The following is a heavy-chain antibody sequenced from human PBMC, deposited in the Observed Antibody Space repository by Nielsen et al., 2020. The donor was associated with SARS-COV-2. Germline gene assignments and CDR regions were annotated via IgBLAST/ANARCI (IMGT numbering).Heavy chain of an antibody. CDR2: IYPGDSDT. CDR1: GYSFTSYW. CDR3: ARQRIKPGYCSSTSCYSLGGGAFDI. D-gene: IGHD2-2*01. Sequence: GESLKISCKGSGYSFTSYWIGWVRQMPGKGLEWMGIIYPGDSDTRYSPSFQGQVTISADKSISTAYLQWSSLKASDTAMYYCARQRIKPGYCSSTSCYSLGGGAFDIWGQGTMVTVSS. V-gene: IGHV5-51*01. J-gene: IGHJ3*02.